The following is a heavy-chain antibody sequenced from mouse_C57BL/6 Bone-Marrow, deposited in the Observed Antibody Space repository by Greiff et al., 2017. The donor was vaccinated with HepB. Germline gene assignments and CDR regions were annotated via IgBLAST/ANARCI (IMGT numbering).Heavy chain of an antibody. J-gene: IGHJ1*03. Sequence: QVQLKQSGAELMKPGASVKLSCKASGYTFTGYWIEWVKQRPGHGLEWIGEILPGSGSTNYNEKFKGKATFTADTSSNTASMQLSILTTEDSAIYYCARGTTVVYWYFDVWGTGTTVTVSS. CDR1: GYTFTGYW. CDR3: ARGTTVVYWYFDV. V-gene: IGHV1-9*01. D-gene: IGHD1-1*01. CDR2: ILPGSGST.